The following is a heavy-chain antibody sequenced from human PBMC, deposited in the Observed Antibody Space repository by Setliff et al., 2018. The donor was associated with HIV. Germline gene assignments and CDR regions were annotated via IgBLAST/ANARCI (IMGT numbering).Heavy chain of an antibody. D-gene: IGHD3-16*01. V-gene: IGHV4-34*01. Sequence: SETLSLTCAVYGESFSRYYFTWIRQAPERGLEWIGEINHSAFTKYNPSLASRVTMSIDTSKNQFSLLLSSVTAADTAMYFCARRPGGITRARLDNWGQGTLVTVSS. CDR2: INHSAFT. CDR3: ARRPGGITRARLDN. CDR1: GESFSRYY. J-gene: IGHJ4*02.